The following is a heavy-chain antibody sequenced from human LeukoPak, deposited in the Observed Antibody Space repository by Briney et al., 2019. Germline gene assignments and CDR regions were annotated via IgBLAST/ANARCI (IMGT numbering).Heavy chain of an antibody. CDR2: IKQDGSEK. V-gene: IGHV3-7*03. D-gene: IGHD6-19*01. CDR3: ARDRGWYDY. J-gene: IGHJ4*02. Sequence: GGSLRLSCAASGFTVSSNYMSWVRQAPGKGLEWVANIKQDGSEKYYVDSVKGRFTISRDNAKNSLYLQMNSLRVEDTAVYYCARDRGWYDYWGQGTLVTVSS. CDR1: GFTVSSNY.